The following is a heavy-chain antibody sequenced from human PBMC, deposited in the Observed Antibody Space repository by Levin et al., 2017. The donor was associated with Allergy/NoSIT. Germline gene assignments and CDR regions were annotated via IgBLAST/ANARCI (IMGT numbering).Heavy chain of an antibody. CDR2: IRSKANSYAT. CDR3: TSMYYYGSGSYLSDY. Sequence: GESLKISCAASGFTFSGSAMHWVRQASGKGLEWVGRIRSKANSYATAYAASVKGRFTISRDDSKNTAYLQMNSLKTEDTAVYYCTSMYYYGSGSYLSDYWGQGTLVTVSS. J-gene: IGHJ4*02. CDR1: GFTFSGSA. D-gene: IGHD3-10*01. V-gene: IGHV3-73*01.